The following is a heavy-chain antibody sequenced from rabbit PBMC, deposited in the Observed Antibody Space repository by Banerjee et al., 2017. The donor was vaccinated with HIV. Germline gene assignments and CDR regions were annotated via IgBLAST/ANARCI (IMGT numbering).Heavy chain of an antibody. D-gene: IGHD6-1*01. CDR2: IYPDYGTT. Sequence: QSLEESGGGLVKAGGTLTLTCKASGIDFSGLYYMCWVRQAPGKGLEWIGCIYPDYGTTDYASWAKGRFSISKTSSTTVTLQMTSLTAADTATYFCARLAYKPYDWDLWGQGTLVTVS. J-gene: IGHJ3*01. CDR1: GIDFSGLYY. CDR3: ARLAYKPYDWDL. V-gene: IGHV1S40*01.